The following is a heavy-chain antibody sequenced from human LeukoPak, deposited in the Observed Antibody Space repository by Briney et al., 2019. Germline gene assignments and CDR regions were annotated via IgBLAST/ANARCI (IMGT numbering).Heavy chain of an antibody. CDR3: ARRSTTHGHFDY. J-gene: IGHJ4*02. CDR1: GGTFSSYA. V-gene: IGHV1-69*13. CDR2: IIPIFGTA. D-gene: IGHD4-11*01. Sequence: AASVKVSCKASGGTFSSYAISWVRQAPGQGLEWMGGIIPIFGTANYAQKFQGRVTITADESTSTAYMELSSLRSEDTAVYYCARRSTTHGHFDYWGQGTLVTVSS.